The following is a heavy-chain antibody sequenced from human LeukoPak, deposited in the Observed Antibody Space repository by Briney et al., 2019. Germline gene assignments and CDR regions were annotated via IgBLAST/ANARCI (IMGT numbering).Heavy chain of an antibody. Sequence: SETLSLICTVSGGSINSGSYYWTRIRQPAGKGLEWIGRIASSGSTNYNPSLKSRVTISVDTFKNQFSLKLSSVTAADTPVYYCARGAAVTFDNWGQGTLVTVSS. V-gene: IGHV4-61*02. J-gene: IGHJ4*02. CDR2: IASSGST. CDR1: GGSINSGSYY. D-gene: IGHD6-13*01. CDR3: ARGAAVTFDN.